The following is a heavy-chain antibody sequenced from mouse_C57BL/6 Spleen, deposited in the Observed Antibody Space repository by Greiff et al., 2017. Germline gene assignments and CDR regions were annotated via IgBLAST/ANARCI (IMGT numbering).Heavy chain of an antibody. CDR1: GFNIKNTY. V-gene: IGHV14-3*01. CDR2: IDPANGNT. D-gene: IGHD1-1*01. J-gene: IGHJ3*01. Sequence: VQLQQSVAELVRPGASVKLSCTASGFNIKNTYMHWVKQRPEQGLEWIGRIDPANGNTKYAPKFQGKATITADTSSNTAYLQLSSLTSEDTAIYYCASNDCGSSYAFAYWGQGTMVTVSA. CDR3: ASNDCGSSYAFAY.